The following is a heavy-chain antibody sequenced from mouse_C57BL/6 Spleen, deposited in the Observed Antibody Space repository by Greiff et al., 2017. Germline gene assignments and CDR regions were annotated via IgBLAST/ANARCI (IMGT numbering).Heavy chain of an antibody. CDR1: GYTFTSSW. CDR2: INPSSGYT. V-gene: IGHV1-7*01. Sequence: QVQLQQSGAELAKPGASVKLSCKASGYTFTSSWMHWVKQRPGQGLEWIGYINPSSGYTKYNQKFKDKATITEDKSSSTAYMQLSSLTYEDSAVYYCARYSGYYGEGYWGQGTTLTVSS. CDR3: ARYSGYYGEGY. J-gene: IGHJ2*01. D-gene: IGHD1-1*01.